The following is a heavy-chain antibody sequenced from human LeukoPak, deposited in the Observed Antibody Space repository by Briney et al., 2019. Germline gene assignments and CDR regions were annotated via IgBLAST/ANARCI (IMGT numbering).Heavy chain of an antibody. Sequence: GESLKISCKGSGYSFSTYWIGWVRQMPGKGLEWMGIIHPGDSDTRYSPSFRGQVTISVDKPISTAYLQWISLKASDTAIYYWARMGIRSFWGTLHFGGQGTLVPVPS. CDR1: GYSFSTYW. CDR3: ARMGIRSFWGTLHF. D-gene: IGHD3-16*01. V-gene: IGHV5-51*04. J-gene: IGHJ4*02. CDR2: IHPGDSDT.